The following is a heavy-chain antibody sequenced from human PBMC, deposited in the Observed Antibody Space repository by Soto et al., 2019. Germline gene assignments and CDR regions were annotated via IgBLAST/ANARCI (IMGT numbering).Heavy chain of an antibody. Sequence: ASVKVSCKASGYTFTGYYMHWVRQAPGQGLEWMGWINPNSGGINYAQKFQGWVTMTRDTSISTAYMELSRLRSDDTAVYYCARGYCSSTSCYHWFDPWGQGTLVTVSS. CDR3: ARGYCSSTSCYHWFDP. CDR2: INPNSGGI. CDR1: GYTFTGYY. V-gene: IGHV1-2*04. J-gene: IGHJ5*02. D-gene: IGHD2-2*01.